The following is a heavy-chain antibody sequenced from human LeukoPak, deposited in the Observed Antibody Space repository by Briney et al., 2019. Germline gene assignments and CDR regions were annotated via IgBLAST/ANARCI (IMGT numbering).Heavy chain of an antibody. Sequence: GGSLRLSCAASAFSLSAYNMNWVRQAPGKGLEWVSSISYTGTYICYADSVKGRFTISRDNAQNSLYLQMNSLRAEDTAIYYCVRDRGTYRPIDYWGQGTLVTDSS. CDR3: VRDRGTYRPIDY. V-gene: IGHV3-21*04. CDR2: ISYTGTYI. CDR1: AFSLSAYN. D-gene: IGHD1-26*01. J-gene: IGHJ4*02.